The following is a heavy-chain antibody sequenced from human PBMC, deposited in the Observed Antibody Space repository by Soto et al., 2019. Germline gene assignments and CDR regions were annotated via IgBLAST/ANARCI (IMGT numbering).Heavy chain of an antibody. J-gene: IGHJ6*02. CDR2: IDPSDSYT. Sequence: GESLKISCKGSGYSFTSYWISWVRQMPGKGLEWMGRIDPSDSYTNYSPSFQGHVTVSADKSISTAYLQWSSLKASDTAMYYCARLRSRVVVVAARYYYYGMDVWGQGTTVTVSS. V-gene: IGHV5-10-1*01. CDR1: GYSFTSYW. D-gene: IGHD2-15*01. CDR3: ARLRSRVVVVAARYYYYGMDV.